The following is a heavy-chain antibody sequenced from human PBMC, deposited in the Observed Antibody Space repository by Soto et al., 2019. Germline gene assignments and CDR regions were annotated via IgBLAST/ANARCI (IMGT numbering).Heavy chain of an antibody. CDR1: GFSFRTYG. D-gene: IGHD3-10*01. V-gene: IGHV3-33*06. CDR2: ISPK. J-gene: IGHJ4*02. Sequence: QAQLVESGGGLVQPGTSLRLSCAVSGFSFRTYGFHWVRQPPGKGLEWVAVISPKGHSDSVEGRFTISRDNSKNTLYLQMNSLRAEDTAIYFCAKDYFDSGSFYWIFDFGGQGTLVTVSS. CDR3: AKDYFDSGSFYWIFDF.